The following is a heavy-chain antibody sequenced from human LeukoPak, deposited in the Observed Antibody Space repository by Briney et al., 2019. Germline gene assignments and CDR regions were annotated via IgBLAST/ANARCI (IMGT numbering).Heavy chain of an antibody. CDR1: VGSISSGRYS. CDR2: IYHSGST. D-gene: IGHD4-17*01. CDR3: ARGIYGDYVGAAGY. Sequence: SETLSLTCAVSVGSISSGRYSGSWIRQPPGEGLEWIGYIYHSGSTYYNPSMKSRVTISVDRSKNQFSLKLSSVAAADTAVYYCARGIYGDYVGAAGYWGQGTLVTVSS. J-gene: IGHJ4*02. V-gene: IGHV4-30-2*01.